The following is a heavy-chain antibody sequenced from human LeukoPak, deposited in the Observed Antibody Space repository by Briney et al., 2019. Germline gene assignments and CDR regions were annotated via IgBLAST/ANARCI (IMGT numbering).Heavy chain of an antibody. CDR1: EFTFTSYE. CDR3: ARGPSIAARYDAFDI. V-gene: IGHV3-48*03. Sequence: GGSQRLSCAASEFTFTSYELNWVRQAPGKGLEWVSYISSSSNTISYADSVKGRFTISRDNAKNSLYLQVISLRAEDTAVYYCARGPSIAARYDAFDIWGQGTMVTVSS. CDR2: ISSSSNTI. J-gene: IGHJ3*02. D-gene: IGHD6-6*01.